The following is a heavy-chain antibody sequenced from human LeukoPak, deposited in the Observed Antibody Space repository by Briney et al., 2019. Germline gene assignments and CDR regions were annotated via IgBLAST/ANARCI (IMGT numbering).Heavy chain of an antibody. Sequence: GASVKVSRKASGYTFTDYYIHWVRQAPGQGLEWMGWINPNSGGTNYAQKFQGRITMTRDTSISTAYMELSRLRSDDTAVYYCARVGATYSGDPWGQGTLVTVSS. V-gene: IGHV1-2*02. CDR1: GYTFTDYY. J-gene: IGHJ5*02. D-gene: IGHD1-26*01. CDR2: INPNSGGT. CDR3: ARVGATYSGDP.